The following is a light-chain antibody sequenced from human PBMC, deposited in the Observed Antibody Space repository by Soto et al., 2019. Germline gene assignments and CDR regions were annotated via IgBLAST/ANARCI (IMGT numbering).Light chain of an antibody. CDR2: GAS. CDR1: HSVSTN. Sequence: MVFPPSQTPLSVSPGERASPSCRASHSVSTNVAWYQQKPAQAPRLLIYGASTRATGIPARFSGSGSGTNFTLTVSRLEPEDFAVYYCQQYGRSRTFGQGTKVDI. V-gene: IGKV3-20*01. J-gene: IGKJ1*01. CDR3: QQYGRSRT.